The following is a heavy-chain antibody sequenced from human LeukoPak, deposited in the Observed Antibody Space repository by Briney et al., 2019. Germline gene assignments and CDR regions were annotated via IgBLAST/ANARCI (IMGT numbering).Heavy chain of an antibody. J-gene: IGHJ4*02. CDR2: INQDGSEK. Sequence: GGSLRLSCATSGFNFNTKWMTWVRQAPGKGLEWVANINQDGSEKYHGVSVKGRFIISRDNAKRSLFLEMSSLRAEDTAVYYCADPPSDFWGQGTLVAVSS. V-gene: IGHV3-7*01. CDR3: ADPPSDF. CDR1: GFNFNTKW.